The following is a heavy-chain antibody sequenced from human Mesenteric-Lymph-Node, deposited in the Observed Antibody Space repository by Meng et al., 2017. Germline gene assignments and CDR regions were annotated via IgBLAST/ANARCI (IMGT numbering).Heavy chain of an antibody. V-gene: IGHV3-7*01. J-gene: IGHJ4*02. D-gene: IGHD5-18*01. CDR2: IKQVGSEK. Sequence: GGPLRPSCAASGSTFSSYWMSWVRQAPGKGLEWVANIKQVGSEKYYVDSVKGRFTISRDNAKNSLCLQMSSLRAEDTTVYYCAREPLWLLNYWGQGTLVTVSS. CDR1: GSTFSSYW. CDR3: AREPLWLLNY.